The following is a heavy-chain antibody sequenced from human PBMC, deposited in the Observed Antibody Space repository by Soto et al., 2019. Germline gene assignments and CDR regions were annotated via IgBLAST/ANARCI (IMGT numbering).Heavy chain of an antibody. CDR3: AXXXXLTQLSA. J-gene: IGHJ5*02. D-gene: IGHD1-1*01. V-gene: IGHV1-3*01. Sequence: QVQLVQSGAEVKKAGASIRISCKASGXTXXXSGXHXXRQAPGQGLEWVGWINGVNGNTKYSQKFQDRVTITRDSSASTAYMELSGLTSEXTGXFYCAXXXXLTQLSAWGQGTQVIVSS. CDR2: INGVNGNT. CDR1: GXTXXXSG.